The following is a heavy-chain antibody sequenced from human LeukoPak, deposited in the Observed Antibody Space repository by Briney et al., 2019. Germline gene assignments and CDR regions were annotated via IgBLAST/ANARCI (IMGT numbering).Heavy chain of an antibody. CDR1: GCTFTSYD. J-gene: IGHJ3*02. V-gene: IGHV1-8*01. D-gene: IGHD6-19*01. Sequence: ASVKVSCTASGCTFTSYDINWVRQATGQGLEWMGWMNPNSGNTGYAQKFQGRVTMTRNTSISTAYMELSSLRSEDTAVYYCARSKAAVAGISAFDIWGQGTMVTVSS. CDR3: ARSKAAVAGISAFDI. CDR2: MNPNSGNT.